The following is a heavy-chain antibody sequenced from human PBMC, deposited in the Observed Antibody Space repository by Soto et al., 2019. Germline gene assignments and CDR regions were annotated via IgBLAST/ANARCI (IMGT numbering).Heavy chain of an antibody. V-gene: IGHV3-23*01. J-gene: IGHJ6*02. Sequence: EVHLLESGGGLVQPGGSLRLSCVASGFTFSTHAMSWVRQAPGKGLEWVSTFSGSGGNIYYAESVKGRLTISRDDSKNTLYLRMNSLRVEDTAVYYCAKDPPWTVGPLAMDVWGQGTTVTVSS. D-gene: IGHD2-2*01. CDR1: GFTFSTHA. CDR2: FSGSGGNI. CDR3: AKDPPWTVGPLAMDV.